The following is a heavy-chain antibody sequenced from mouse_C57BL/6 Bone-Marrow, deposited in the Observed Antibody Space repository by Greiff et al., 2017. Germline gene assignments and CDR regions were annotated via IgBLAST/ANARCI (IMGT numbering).Heavy chain of an antibody. CDR3: TRSRPGYGSKTDY. J-gene: IGHJ2*01. CDR1: GFNIKDDY. Sequence: VQLQQSGAELVRPGASVKLSCTASGFNIKDDYMHWVKQRPEQGLEWIGWIDPENGDTEYASQFPGKATLTADTSSNTAYLQLSSLTSEDTAVYYCTRSRPGYGSKTDYWGQGTTLTVSS. V-gene: IGHV14-4*01. CDR2: IDPENGDT. D-gene: IGHD1-1*01.